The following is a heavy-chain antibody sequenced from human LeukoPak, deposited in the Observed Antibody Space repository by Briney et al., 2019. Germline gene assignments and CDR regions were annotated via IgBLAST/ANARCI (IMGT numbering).Heavy chain of an antibody. D-gene: IGHD3-10*01. V-gene: IGHV3-23*01. CDR3: ANEGYYYGSGSYNQA. CDR2: ISGSGGST. Sequence: PGGSLRLSCAASGFTFSSYGMSWVRQAPGKGLEWVSAISGSGGSTYYADSVKGRFTISRDNSKNTLYLQMNSLRAEDTAVYYCANEGYYYGSGSYNQAWGQGTLVTVSS. J-gene: IGHJ5*02. CDR1: GFTFSSYG.